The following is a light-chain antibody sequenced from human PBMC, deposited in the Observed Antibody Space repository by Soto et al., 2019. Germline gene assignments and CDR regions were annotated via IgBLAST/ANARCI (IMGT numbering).Light chain of an antibody. CDR2: QVT. Sequence: QSALTQPPSASGSPGQSVTISCTGTSSDVGGWNYVSWYHQYPGKAPKLLIYQVTKRPSGVPDRFSGSKSGNTASLTISGLQAEDEADYYCSSYINSITFVVFGGGTKLTVL. V-gene: IGLV2-8*01. CDR3: SSYINSITFVV. CDR1: SSDVGGWNY. J-gene: IGLJ2*01.